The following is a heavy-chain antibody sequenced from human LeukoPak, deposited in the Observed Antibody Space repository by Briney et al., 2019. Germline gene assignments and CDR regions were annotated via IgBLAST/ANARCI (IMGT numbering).Heavy chain of an antibody. CDR2: INTDGSST. CDR3: ARGSGVWTGYYGY. D-gene: IGHD3/OR15-3a*01. Sequence: GGSLRLSCAASGFTFSSYWMHWVRQAPGKGLVWVSRINTDGSSTSYADSVKGRYTISRDNAKNTLYLQMNRLRADDTAVYFCARGSGVWTGYYGYWGQGTLVTVSS. CDR1: GFTFSSYW. V-gene: IGHV3-74*01. J-gene: IGHJ4*02.